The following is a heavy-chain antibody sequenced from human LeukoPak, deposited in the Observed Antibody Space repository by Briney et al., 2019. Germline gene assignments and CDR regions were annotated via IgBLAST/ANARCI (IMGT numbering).Heavy chain of an antibody. D-gene: IGHD1-26*01. J-gene: IGHJ4*02. V-gene: IGHV1-69*02. CDR1: GGTFSSYT. Sequence: SVKVSCKASGGTFSSYTISWVRQAPGQGLEWMGRIIPILGIANYAQKFQGRVTITADKSTSTAYMELSSLRSEDTAVYYCARGEVRELPHFDYWGQGTLVTVSS. CDR3: ARGEVRELPHFDY. CDR2: IIPILGIA.